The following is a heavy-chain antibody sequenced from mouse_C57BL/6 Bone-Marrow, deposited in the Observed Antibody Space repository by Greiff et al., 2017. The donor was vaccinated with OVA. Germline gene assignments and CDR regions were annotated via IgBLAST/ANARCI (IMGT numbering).Heavy chain of an antibody. D-gene: IGHD4-1*01. V-gene: IGHV1-81*01. J-gene: IGHJ3*01. CDR2: IYTRSGNT. CDR3: AKLGPRFAY. Sequence: VQLQQSGAELARPGASVKLSCKASGYTFTSYGISWVKQRTGQGLAWIGEIYTRSGNTYYNEKFKGKATLTAGKSSSTAYMELRSLTSEDSAVYVCAKLGPRFAYWGQGTLVTVSA. CDR1: GYTFTSYG.